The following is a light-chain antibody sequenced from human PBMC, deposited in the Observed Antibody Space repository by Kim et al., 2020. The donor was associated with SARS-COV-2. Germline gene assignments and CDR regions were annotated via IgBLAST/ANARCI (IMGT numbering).Light chain of an antibody. CDR3: CSYRTTTTLLV. CDR1: NLDIGLHDC. J-gene: IGLJ3*02. V-gene: IGLV2-14*03. Sequence: QSITISCTGTNLDIGLHDCVSWYQQRPGKAPKLMIYDVRQRPSGVSNRFSGSKSDNTASLTISGLQPEDEADYYCCSYRTTTTLLVFGGGTQLTVL. CDR2: DVR.